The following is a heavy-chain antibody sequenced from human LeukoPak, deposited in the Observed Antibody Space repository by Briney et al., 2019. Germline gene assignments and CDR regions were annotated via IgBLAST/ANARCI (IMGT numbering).Heavy chain of an antibody. CDR3: ARGRLPCSSTSCHARGPGLADY. J-gene: IGHJ4*02. Sequence: ASVKVSCKASGYTFTSYGISWVRQAPGQGLEWMGWINAYNGNTNYAQELQGRVTMTTDTSTSTAYMELRSLRSDDTAVYYCARGRLPCSSTSCHARGPGLADYWGQGTLVTVSS. CDR2: INAYNGNT. D-gene: IGHD2-2*01. CDR1: GYTFTSYG. V-gene: IGHV1-18*01.